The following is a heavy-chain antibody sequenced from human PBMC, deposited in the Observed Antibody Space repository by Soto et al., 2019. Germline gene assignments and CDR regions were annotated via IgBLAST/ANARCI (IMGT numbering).Heavy chain of an antibody. D-gene: IGHD2-21*02. Sequence: SVKGSCKASGYTITSYPMHWVRQAPGKRLEWKGWINAGNGNTKYSQKFQGRVTITRDTSASTAYMELSSLRSEYTSVYYCARDSSTVVTREGYYYYYYLDVWGKGTTVTVSS. V-gene: IGHV1-3*01. J-gene: IGHJ6*03. CDR2: INAGNGNT. CDR1: GYTITSYP. CDR3: ARDSSTVVTREGYYYYYYLDV.